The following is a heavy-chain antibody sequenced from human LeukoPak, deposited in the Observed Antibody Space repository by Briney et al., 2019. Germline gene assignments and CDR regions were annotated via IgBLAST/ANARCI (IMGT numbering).Heavy chain of an antibody. Sequence: TGGSLILSCAASGFTFSYYAMNWVRQAPGKGLEWVSTLSGSGGSTYYANSVKGRFTISRDNSKNTLYLQMGSLRAEDTAVYYCAKKGYCSDTSCNNGFDYWGQGTLVTVSS. V-gene: IGHV3-23*01. D-gene: IGHD2-2*01. CDR1: GFTFSYYA. J-gene: IGHJ4*02. CDR3: AKKGYCSDTSCNNGFDY. CDR2: LSGSGGST.